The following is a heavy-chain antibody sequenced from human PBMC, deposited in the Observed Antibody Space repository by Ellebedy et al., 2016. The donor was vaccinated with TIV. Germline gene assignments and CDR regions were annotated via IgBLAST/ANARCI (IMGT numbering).Heavy chain of an antibody. CDR3: ARRASYGDYAVQVNPWFDP. CDR2: IRQEGDEI. J-gene: IGHJ5*02. V-gene: IGHV3-7*01. Sequence: GESQKISCAASGFNFRSYWMTWVRQAPGKGLEWVAKIRQEGDEIYYVESVKGRFTISRENAKNSLFLQMNSLRVEDTDVYYCARRASYGDYAVQVNPWFDPWGQGTLVTVSS. D-gene: IGHD4-17*01. CDR1: GFNFRSYW.